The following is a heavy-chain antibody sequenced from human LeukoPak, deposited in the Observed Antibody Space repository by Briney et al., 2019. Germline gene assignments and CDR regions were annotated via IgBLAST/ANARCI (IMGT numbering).Heavy chain of an antibody. J-gene: IGHJ4*02. V-gene: IGHV3-15*01. CDR1: GVTFTNAW. D-gene: IGHD1-26*01. CDR2: IKTKGEGGPT. Sequence: GGSLRLSCAGSGVTFTNAWMNWVRHAPGEGLEWIVRIKTKGEGGPTEHAAPVRGRFTISRDDSENTLYLQMNSLKIEDTAVYYCTADVSDSDDPSHDYWGQGTLVTVSS. CDR3: TADVSDSDDPSHDY.